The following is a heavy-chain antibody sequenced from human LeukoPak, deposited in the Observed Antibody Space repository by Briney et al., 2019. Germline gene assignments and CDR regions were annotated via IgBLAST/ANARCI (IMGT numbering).Heavy chain of an antibody. Sequence: SETLSLTCAVSGDSISSYYWSWIRQPPGKGLEWIGYIYYSGSTNYNPSLKSRVTISVDTSKNQFSLKLSSVTAADTAVYYCARDTRSYFDYWGQGTLVTVSS. J-gene: IGHJ4*02. V-gene: IGHV4-59*01. CDR3: ARDTRSYFDY. CDR2: IYYSGST. D-gene: IGHD2-15*01. CDR1: GDSISSYY.